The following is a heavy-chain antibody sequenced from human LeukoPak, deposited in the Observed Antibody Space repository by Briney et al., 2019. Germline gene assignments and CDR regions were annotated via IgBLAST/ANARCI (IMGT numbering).Heavy chain of an antibody. D-gene: IGHD4-17*01. CDR1: GLTFSNYA. CDR3: SKDPNGDYVGAFDM. J-gene: IGHJ3*02. CDR2: ITGSGRGT. V-gene: IGHV3-23*01. Sequence: GGSLRLSCTTSGLTFSNYATTWVRQAPGKGLEWVSSITGSGRGTYYADSVKGRFSVSRDNSQNTVFLHMNSLRADDTALYYCSKDPNGDYVGAFDMWGPGTMVTVSS.